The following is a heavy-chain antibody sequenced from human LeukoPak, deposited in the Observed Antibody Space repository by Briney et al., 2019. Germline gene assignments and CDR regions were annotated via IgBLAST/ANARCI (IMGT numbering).Heavy chain of an antibody. Sequence: GGSLRLSCAASGFTFSSYEMNWVLQAPGKGLEWVSYISSSGSTIFYADSVKGRFTISRDNAKNSLYLQMSSLSAEETAVYYCARGTYASGSCGRGGWVYYMAVWGKGTTVTISS. D-gene: IGHD3-10*01. CDR1: GFTFSSYE. CDR3: ARGTYASGSCGRGGWVYYMAV. J-gene: IGHJ6*03. V-gene: IGHV3-48*03. CDR2: ISSSGSTI.